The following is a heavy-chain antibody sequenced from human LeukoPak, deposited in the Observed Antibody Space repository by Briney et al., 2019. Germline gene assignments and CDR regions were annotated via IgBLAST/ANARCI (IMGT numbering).Heavy chain of an antibody. D-gene: IGHD3-10*01. CDR3: ARGVGTKLLWFGESSHIDY. CDR2: MNPNSGNT. Sequence: GASVKVSCKASGYTFTSYDINWVRQATGQGLEWMGWMNPNSGNTGYAQTFQGRVTMTRNTSISTAYMELSSLRSEDTAVYYCARGVGTKLLWFGESSHIDYWGQGTLVTVSS. J-gene: IGHJ4*02. V-gene: IGHV1-8*01. CDR1: GYTFTSYD.